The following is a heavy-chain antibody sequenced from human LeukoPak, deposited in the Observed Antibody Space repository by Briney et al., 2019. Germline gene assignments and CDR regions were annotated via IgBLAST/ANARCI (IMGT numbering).Heavy chain of an antibody. CDR2: IKQDGSEK. J-gene: IGHJ5*02. Sequence: GGSLRLSCAASGFTFSSYWMSWVRQAPGKGLEWVANIKQDGSEKYYVDSVKGRFTISRDNAKNSLYLQMNSLRAEDTAVYYCARGRIVLMVYAMAYWFDPWGQGTLVTVSS. CDR1: GFTFSSYW. D-gene: IGHD2-8*01. V-gene: IGHV3-7*01. CDR3: ARGRIVLMVYAMAYWFDP.